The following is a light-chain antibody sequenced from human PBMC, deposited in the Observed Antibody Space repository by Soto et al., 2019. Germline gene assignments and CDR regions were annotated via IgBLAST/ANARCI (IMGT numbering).Light chain of an antibody. J-gene: IGLJ1*01. V-gene: IGLV2-14*01. CDR3: DSYTTSSTYV. CDR1: SSVVGGYSY. Sequence: QSVLTQPASVSGSPGHSIPISCTGTSSVVGGYSYVSWYQQQPGKAPKLVISDVSNRPSGVSDRFSGSKSGNTASLTISGPQTEDVADYYCDSYTTSSTYVFGTGTNVTV. CDR2: DVS.